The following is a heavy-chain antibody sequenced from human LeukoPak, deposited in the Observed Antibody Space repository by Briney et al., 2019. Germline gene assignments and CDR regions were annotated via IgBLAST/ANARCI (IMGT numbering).Heavy chain of an antibody. CDR1: GYTFTSYY. D-gene: IGHD4-23*01. CDR3: ARSNTVVNFDY. CDR2: INPSGGST. Sequence: ASVKVSCKASGYTFTSYYMHWVRQAPGQGLEWMGIINPSGGSTSYAQKFHGRVTMTRDTSTSTVYMELSSLRSEDTAVYYCARSNTVVNFDYWGQGTLVTVSS. V-gene: IGHV1-46*01. J-gene: IGHJ4*02.